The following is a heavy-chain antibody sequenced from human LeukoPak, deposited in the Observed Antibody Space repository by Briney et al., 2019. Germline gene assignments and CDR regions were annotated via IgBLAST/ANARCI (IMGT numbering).Heavy chain of an antibody. CDR1: GGSISSYY. D-gene: IGHD3-3*01. J-gene: IGHJ4*02. CDR2: ICTSGST. CDR3: ARGRNDFWSGYYTGLSY. V-gene: IGHV4-4*07. Sequence: PSETLSLTCTVSGGSISSYYWSWIRQPAGKGLEWIGRICTSGSTNYNPSLKSRVTISVDTSKNQFSLKLSSVTAADTAVYYCARGRNDFWSGYYTGLSYWGQGTLVTVSS.